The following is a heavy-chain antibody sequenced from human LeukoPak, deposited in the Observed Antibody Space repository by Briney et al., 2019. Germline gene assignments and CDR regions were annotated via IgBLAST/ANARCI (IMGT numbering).Heavy chain of an antibody. CDR3: ARGDYGDYVGGASNY. D-gene: IGHD4-17*01. V-gene: IGHV5-51*01. CDR1: GYSFTSYW. CDR2: IYPGDSDT. J-gene: IGHJ4*02. Sequence: GESLKISCKGSGYSFTSYWIGWVRQMPGKGLEWMGIIYPGDSDTGYSPSFQGQVTISADKSISTAYLQWSSLKASDTAMYYCARGDYGDYVGGASNYWGQGTLVTVSS.